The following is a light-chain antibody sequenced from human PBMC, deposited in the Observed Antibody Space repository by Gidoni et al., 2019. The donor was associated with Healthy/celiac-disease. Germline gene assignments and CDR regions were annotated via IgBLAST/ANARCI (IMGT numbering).Light chain of an antibody. CDR3: CSYAGSSTWV. V-gene: IGLV2-23*02. J-gene: IGLJ3*02. CDR2: EVS. Sequence: QFALTQPASGSWSPVQSTTISCTVTSRVVGGYILVAWYQQHPGKVPKLMIYEVSKRPSGVSNGFSGSKSGNTASLTISGLQAEDEADYYCCSYAGSSTWVFGGGTKLTVL. CDR1: SRVVGGYIL.